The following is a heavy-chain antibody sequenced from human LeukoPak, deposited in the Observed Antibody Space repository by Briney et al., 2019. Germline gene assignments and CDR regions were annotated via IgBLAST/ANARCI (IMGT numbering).Heavy chain of an antibody. CDR2: INPNSGGT. D-gene: IGHD3-22*01. Sequence: LRASVKVSCKASGYTFTGYYMHWVRQAPGQGLEWMGWINPNSGGTNYAQKLQGRVTMTTDTSTSTAYMELRSLRADDTAVYYCARDASGEYYYDSSGYYRLPHYFDYWGQGTLVTVSS. J-gene: IGHJ4*02. CDR1: GYTFTGYY. CDR3: ARDASGEYYYDSSGYYRLPHYFDY. V-gene: IGHV1-2*02.